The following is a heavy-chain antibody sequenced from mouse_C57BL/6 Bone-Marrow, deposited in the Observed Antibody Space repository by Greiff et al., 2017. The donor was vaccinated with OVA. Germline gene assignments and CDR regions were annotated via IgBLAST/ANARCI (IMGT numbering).Heavy chain of an antibody. CDR3: ARLSSSYAMDY. Sequence: VQLQQSGPGLVKPSQTVFLTCTVTGISITTGNYRWSWIRQFPGNKLEWIGYIYYSGTITYNPSLTSRTTITRDTPKNQFFLEMNSLTAEDTATYYCARLSSSYAMDYWGQGTSVTVSS. D-gene: IGHD1-1*01. CDR2: IYYSGTI. CDR1: GISITTGNYR. V-gene: IGHV3-5*01. J-gene: IGHJ4*01.